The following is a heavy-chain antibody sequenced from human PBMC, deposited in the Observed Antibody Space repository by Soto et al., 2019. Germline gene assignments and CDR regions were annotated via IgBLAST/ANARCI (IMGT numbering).Heavy chain of an antibody. V-gene: IGHV1-69*02. CDR3: ANRGYSYGFVIY. CDR1: GGTFSSYN. Sequence: QVQLVQSGAEVKKPGSSVKVSCKASGGTFSSYNFSWLRQAPGQGLEWMGRIIPMLGRANYAQKFQGRVTITADKSTSTAYMELSSLRSEDTAVYYCANRGYSYGFVIYWGQGTLVTVSS. D-gene: IGHD5-18*01. CDR2: IIPMLGRA. J-gene: IGHJ4*02.